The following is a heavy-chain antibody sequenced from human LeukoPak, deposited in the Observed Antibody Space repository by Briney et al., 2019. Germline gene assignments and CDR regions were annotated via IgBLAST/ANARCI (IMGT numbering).Heavy chain of an antibody. V-gene: IGHV4-34*01. CDR1: GGSLSGYY. Sequence: PSETLSLTCAVYGGSLSGYYWSWIRQPPGKGLEWIGEINHSGSTNYNPSLKSRVTISVDTSKNQFSLKLSSVTAAGTAVYYCARAVGNYTFDYWGQGALVTVSS. CDR3: ARAVGNYTFDY. J-gene: IGHJ4*02. CDR2: INHSGST. D-gene: IGHD4-11*01.